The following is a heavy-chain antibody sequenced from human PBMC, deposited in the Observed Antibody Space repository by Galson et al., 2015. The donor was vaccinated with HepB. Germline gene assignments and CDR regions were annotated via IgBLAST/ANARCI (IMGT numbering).Heavy chain of an antibody. V-gene: IGHV3-21*01. CDR3: ARGLGYCSGGSCSGGPFDI. D-gene: IGHD2-15*01. CDR2: ISSSSSYI. Sequence: SLRLSCAASGFTFSSYSMNWVRQAPGKGLEWVSSISSSSSYIYYADSVKGRFTISRDNAKNSLYLQMNSLRAEDTAVYYCARGLGYCSGGSCSGGPFDIWGQGTMVTVSS. CDR1: GFTFSSYS. J-gene: IGHJ3*02.